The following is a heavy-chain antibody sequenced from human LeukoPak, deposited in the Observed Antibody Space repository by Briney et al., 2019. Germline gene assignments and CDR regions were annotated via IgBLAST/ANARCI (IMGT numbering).Heavy chain of an antibody. CDR2: INTNTGNP. V-gene: IGHV7-4-1*02. Sequence: GASVNVSCKASGYTFTSYAMNWVRQAPGQGLERMGWINTNTGNPTYAQGFTGRFVFSLDTSVSTAYLQISSLKAEDTAVYYCARDLSWQVDAFDIWGQGTMVTVSS. D-gene: IGHD6-13*01. J-gene: IGHJ3*02. CDR1: GYTFTSYA. CDR3: ARDLSWQVDAFDI.